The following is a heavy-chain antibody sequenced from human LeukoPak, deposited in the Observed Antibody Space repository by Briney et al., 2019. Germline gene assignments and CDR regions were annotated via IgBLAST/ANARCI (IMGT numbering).Heavy chain of an antibody. CDR1: VYTLTELS. V-gene: IGHV1-46*01. D-gene: IGHD6-13*01. CDR2: INPRGGST. J-gene: IGHJ5*02. Sequence: ASVKVSRKVSVYTLTELSMHCVRQSPVQGLEWMGIINPRGGSTSYAQKFQRRVTMTRDTSTSTVYMELSSLRSEDTAVYYCARDTAAAHLDPDWFDPWGQGTLVTVSS. CDR3: ARDTAAAHLDPDWFDP.